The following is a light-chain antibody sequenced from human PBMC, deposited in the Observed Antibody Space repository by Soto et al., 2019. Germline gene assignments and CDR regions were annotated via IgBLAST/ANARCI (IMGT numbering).Light chain of an antibody. J-gene: IGLJ1*01. Sequence: QSVLTQSPSASGSPGQSVTISCTGTSSDIGGYNSVSWYQQHPGKAPKVMIYDVTKRPSGVPDRFSGSKSGNTASLTVSALQAEDEADYYCSSFTSSHTHVFGSGTKVTVL. V-gene: IGLV2-8*01. CDR3: SSFTSSHTHV. CDR2: DVT. CDR1: SSDIGGYNS.